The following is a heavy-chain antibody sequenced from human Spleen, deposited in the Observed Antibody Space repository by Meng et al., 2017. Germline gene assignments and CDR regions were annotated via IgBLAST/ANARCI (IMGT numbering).Heavy chain of an antibody. CDR3: ARGFNGGNSGAFGY. CDR2: ISTSGNTI. J-gene: IGHJ4*02. Sequence: VQVVESGGGLVQPGGSLSLSCVASGFTFSDYYMSWIRQAPGKGLEWISYISTSGNTIYYTDSVKGRFAISRDNAKNSLYLQMSSLRAEDTAVYYRARGFNGGNSGAFGYWGQGTLVTVSS. D-gene: IGHD4-23*01. CDR1: GFTFSDYY. V-gene: IGHV3-11*01.